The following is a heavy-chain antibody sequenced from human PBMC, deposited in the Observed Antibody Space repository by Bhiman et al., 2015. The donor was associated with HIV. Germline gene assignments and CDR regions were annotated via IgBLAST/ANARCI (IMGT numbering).Heavy chain of an antibody. J-gene: IGHJ4*02. Sequence: EVQLVESGGGLVQPGGSLRLSCAASGFTFSTYWMSWVRQAPRKGLEWVANIKQDGSEKYYVDSVKGRFTISRDNAKNSLFLQMNSLRAEDTAVYYCARGPWWLLHYYLDYWGQGTLVTVSS. CDR2: IKQDGSEK. CDR1: GFTFSTYW. V-gene: IGHV3-7*05. CDR3: ARGPWWLLHYYLDY. D-gene: IGHD2-15*01.